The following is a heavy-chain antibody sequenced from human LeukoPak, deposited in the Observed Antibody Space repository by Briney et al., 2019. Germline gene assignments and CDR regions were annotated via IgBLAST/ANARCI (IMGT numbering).Heavy chain of an antibody. CDR1: GGTFSSYA. CDR2: IIPILGIA. CDR3: ARDVHNYYDSSDDAFDI. Sequence: GASVKVSCKASGGTFSSYAISWVRQAPGQGLEWMGRIIPILGIANYAQKFQGRVTITADKSTSTAYMELSSLRSEDTAVYYCARDVHNYYDSSDDAFDIWGQGTMVTVSS. J-gene: IGHJ3*02. V-gene: IGHV1-69*04. D-gene: IGHD3-22*01.